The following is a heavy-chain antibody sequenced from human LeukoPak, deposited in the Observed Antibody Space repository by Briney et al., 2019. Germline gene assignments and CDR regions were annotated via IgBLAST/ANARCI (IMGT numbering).Heavy chain of an antibody. V-gene: IGHV4-59*01. D-gene: IGHD5-18*01. J-gene: IGHJ4*02. CDR3: ARLYSCGLFTGEFDY. CDR1: GGSISSYY. Sequence: SETLFLTCTVSGGSISSYYWSWIRQPPGKGLEWIGYIYYSGSTNYNPSLKSRVTISVDTSKNQFSLKLSSVTAADTAVYYCARLYSCGLFTGEFDYWGQGTLVTVSS. CDR2: IYYSGST.